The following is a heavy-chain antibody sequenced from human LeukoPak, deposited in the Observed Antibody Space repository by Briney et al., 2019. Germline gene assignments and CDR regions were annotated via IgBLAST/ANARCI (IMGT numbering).Heavy chain of an antibody. Sequence: PGGSLRLSRAASAFTFSDHYMDWVRQAPGKGLEWVGRTRNKAKSYTTEYAASVKGRFTISRDDSKSSLYLQMNSLKTEDTAVYYCARASTSDSYFYMHVWGKSTTVTVSS. D-gene: IGHD2-2*01. CDR1: AFTFSDHY. CDR3: ARASTSDSYFYMHV. V-gene: IGHV3-72*01. J-gene: IGHJ6*03. CDR2: TRNKAKSYTT.